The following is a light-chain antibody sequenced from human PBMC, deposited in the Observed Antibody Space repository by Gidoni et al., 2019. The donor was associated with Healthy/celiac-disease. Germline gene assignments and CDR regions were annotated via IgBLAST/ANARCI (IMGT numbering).Light chain of an antibody. CDR3: QQYNNWPRWT. V-gene: IGKV3-15*01. CDR1: QSVSSN. Sequence: PGERATLSCRASQSVSSNLAWYQQKPGQAPRLLIYGASTRATGIPARLSGSGSGTEFTLTISSLQSEDFAVYYCQQYNNWPRWTFGQGTKVEIK. J-gene: IGKJ1*01. CDR2: GAS.